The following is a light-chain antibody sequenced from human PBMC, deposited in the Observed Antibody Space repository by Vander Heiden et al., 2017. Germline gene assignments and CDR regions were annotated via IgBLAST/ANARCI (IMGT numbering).Light chain of an antibody. Sequence: ELGLRRSPATLSLSPGERATLSCGASQSVSSSYLAWYQQKPGLAPRLLIYDASSRATGIPDRFSGSGSGTDFTLTISRLEPEDFEVYYCQQYGSSPITFGQGTRLEIK. CDR3: QQYGSSPIT. CDR2: DAS. CDR1: QSVSSSY. V-gene: IGKV3D-20*01. J-gene: IGKJ5*01.